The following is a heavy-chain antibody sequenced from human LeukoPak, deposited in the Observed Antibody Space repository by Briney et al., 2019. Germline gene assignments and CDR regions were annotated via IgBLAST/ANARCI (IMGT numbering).Heavy chain of an antibody. CDR2: IWYDGSNK. D-gene: IGHD6-19*01. J-gene: IGHJ4*02. CDR3: AKDESSSSPPGYFDY. V-gene: IGHV3-33*06. Sequence: AGGSLRLSCAASGFTFSSYGMHWVRQAPGKGLEWVSVIWYDGSNKYYADSVKGRFTISRDNSKNTLYVQMNSLRAEDTAVYYCAKDESSSSPPGYFDYWGQGTLVTVSS. CDR1: GFTFSSYG.